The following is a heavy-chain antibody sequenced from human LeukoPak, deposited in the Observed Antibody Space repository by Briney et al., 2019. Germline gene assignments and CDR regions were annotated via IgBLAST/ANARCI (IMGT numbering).Heavy chain of an antibody. J-gene: IGHJ4*02. V-gene: IGHV3-11*01. CDR1: GFTFSDYY. D-gene: IGHD3-22*01. CDR2: ISSSGSTI. Sequence: GGSLRLSCAASGFTFSDYYMSWIRQAPGQGLEWVSYISSSGSTIYYADSVKGRFTISRDNAKNSLYLQMNSLRAEDTAVYYCARDQYYDSSGPMKYWGQGTLVTVSS. CDR3: ARDQYYDSSGPMKY.